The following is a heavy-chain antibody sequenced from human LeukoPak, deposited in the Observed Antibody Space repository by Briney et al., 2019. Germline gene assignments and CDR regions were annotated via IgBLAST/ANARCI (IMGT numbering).Heavy chain of an antibody. Sequence: PGGSLRLSCAASGFTFSSYAMHWVRQAPGKGLEWVAVISYDGSNKYYADSVKGRFTISRDNSKNTLYLQMNSLRAEDTAVYYCARWGSISCYDYWGQGTLVTVSS. D-gene: IGHD2-15*01. CDR2: ISYDGSNK. CDR1: GFTFSSYA. V-gene: IGHV3-30-3*01. CDR3: ARWGSISCYDY. J-gene: IGHJ4*02.